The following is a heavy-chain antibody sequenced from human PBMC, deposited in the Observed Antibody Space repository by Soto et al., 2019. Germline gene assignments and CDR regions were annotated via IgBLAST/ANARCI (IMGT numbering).Heavy chain of an antibody. CDR1: GGSISSYY. V-gene: IGHV4-59*01. J-gene: IGHJ4*02. CDR2: IYYSGST. CDR3: ERVLYCSSTSCFPYYFDY. Sequence: SETLSLTCTVSGGSISSYYWSWIRQPPGKGLEWIGYIYYSGSTNYNPSLKSRVTISVDTSKNQFSLKLSSVTAADTAVYYCERVLYCSSTSCFPYYFDYWGQGTLVTVSS. D-gene: IGHD2-2*01.